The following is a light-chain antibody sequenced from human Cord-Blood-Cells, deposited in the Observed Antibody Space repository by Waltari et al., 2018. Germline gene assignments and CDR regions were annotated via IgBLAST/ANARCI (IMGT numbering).Light chain of an antibody. Sequence: QSALTQPASVSGSPGQSITISCTGTSSDVGGYNYVSWYQQHPGKAPKLMIYDVSNRPSVVYHRVSGSKSGTTASLTMSGLQAEDEADYYCTSYTSSSTWVFGGGTKRTVL. CDR2: DVS. V-gene: IGLV2-14*01. J-gene: IGLJ3*02. CDR1: SSDVGGYNY. CDR3: TSYTSSSTWV.